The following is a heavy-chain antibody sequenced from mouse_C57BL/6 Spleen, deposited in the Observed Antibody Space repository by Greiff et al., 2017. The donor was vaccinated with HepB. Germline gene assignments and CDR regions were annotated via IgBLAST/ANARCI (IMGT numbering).Heavy chain of an antibody. D-gene: IGHD1-1*01. J-gene: IGHJ3*01. CDR2: IHPNSGST. CDR3: AALYYGSSYVTY. V-gene: IGHV1-64*01. CDR1: GYTFTSYW. Sequence: QVQLQQPGAELVKPGASVKLSCKASGYTFTSYWMHWVKQRPGQGLEWIGMIHPNSGSTNYNEKFKSKATLTVDKSSSTAYMQLSSLTSEDSAVYCCAALYYGSSYVTYWGQGTLVTVSA.